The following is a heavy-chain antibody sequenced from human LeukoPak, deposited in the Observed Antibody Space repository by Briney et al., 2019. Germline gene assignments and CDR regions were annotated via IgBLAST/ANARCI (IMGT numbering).Heavy chain of an antibody. CDR2: INPNSGGT. D-gene: IGHD6-13*01. Sequence: ASVKVSCKASGYTFTGYYMHWVRQAPGQGLEWMGWINPNSGGTNYAQKFQGWVTMTRDTSISTAYMELSSLRSEDTAVYYCARGIAAGNPYYYYYGMDVWGQGTTVTVSS. J-gene: IGHJ6*02. CDR3: ARGIAAGNPYYYYYGMDV. CDR1: GYTFTGYY. V-gene: IGHV1-2*04.